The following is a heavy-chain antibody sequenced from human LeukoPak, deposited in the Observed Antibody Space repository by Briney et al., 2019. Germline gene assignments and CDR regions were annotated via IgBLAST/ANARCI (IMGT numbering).Heavy chain of an antibody. CDR1: GFTFEDYG. CDR3: ARDQNYAWFDA. CDR2: INWNGGSR. J-gene: IGHJ5*02. Sequence: GRSLRLSCAASGFTFEDYGMTWVRQAPGKGLEWLANINWNGGSRAYADSVKGRYTISRDNAKNSLYLQMSSLRAEDTALYYCARDQNYAWFDAWGQGSLVTVSS. D-gene: IGHD1-7*01. V-gene: IGHV3-20*04.